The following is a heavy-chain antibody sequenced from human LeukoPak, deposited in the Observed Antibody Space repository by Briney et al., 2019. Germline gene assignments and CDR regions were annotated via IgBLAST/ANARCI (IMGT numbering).Heavy chain of an antibody. CDR3: ARDAYSSGWTFDY. V-gene: IGHV3-33*01. CDR1: GFTFSSYG. Sequence: GSLRLSCAASGFTFSSYGMHWVRQAPGKGLEWVAVIWYDGSNKYYADSVKGRFTISRDNSKNTLYLQMNSLRAEDTAVYYCARDAYSSGWTFDYWGQGTLVTVSS. D-gene: IGHD6-19*01. CDR2: IWYDGSNK. J-gene: IGHJ4*02.